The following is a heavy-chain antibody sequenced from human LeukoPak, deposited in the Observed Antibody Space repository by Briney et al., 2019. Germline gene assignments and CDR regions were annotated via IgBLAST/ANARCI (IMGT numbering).Heavy chain of an antibody. CDR3: ASRRGGQYPNWFDP. D-gene: IGHD2-2*02. CDR2: ISGSGGST. Sequence: GGSLRLSCAASGFTFSSYAMSWVRQAPGKGLEWVSAISGSGGSTYYADSVKDRFTISRDNSKNTLNLQMNSLRAEDTAVYYCASRRGGQYPNWFDPWGQGTLVTVSS. V-gene: IGHV3-23*01. J-gene: IGHJ5*02. CDR1: GFTFSSYA.